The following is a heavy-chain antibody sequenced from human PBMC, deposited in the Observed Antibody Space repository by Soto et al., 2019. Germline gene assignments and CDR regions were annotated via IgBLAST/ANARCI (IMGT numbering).Heavy chain of an antibody. CDR2: IYWDDDK. J-gene: IGHJ2*01. CDR1: GFSLSTSGVG. D-gene: IGHD3-10*01. Sequence: QITLKESGPTLVKPTQTLTLTCTFSGFSLSTSGVGVGWIRQPPGKALEWLALIYWDDDKRYSPSLKSRLTITKDTSKHQVVLTMTNMDPVDTATYYCAHRRVAGIGFYWYFDLWGRGTLVTVSS. V-gene: IGHV2-5*02. CDR3: AHRRVAGIGFYWYFDL.